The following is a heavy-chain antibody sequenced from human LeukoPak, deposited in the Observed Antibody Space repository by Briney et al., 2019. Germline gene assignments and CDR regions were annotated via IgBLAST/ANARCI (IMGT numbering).Heavy chain of an antibody. D-gene: IGHD6-6*01. CDR3: ARETSYAFDI. J-gene: IGHJ3*02. Sequence: QPGGSLRLSCAASGFTFSSYSMNWVRQAPGKGLEWVSYISSSSSTIYYADSVKGRFTISRDNAKNSLYPQMNSLRAEDTAVYYCARETSYAFDIWGQGTMVTVSS. CDR1: GFTFSSYS. V-gene: IGHV3-48*01. CDR2: ISSSSSTI.